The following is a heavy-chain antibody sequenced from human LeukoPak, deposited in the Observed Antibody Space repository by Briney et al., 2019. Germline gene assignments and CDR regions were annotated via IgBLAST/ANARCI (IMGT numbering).Heavy chain of an antibody. CDR3: ARPGITAFDI. D-gene: IGHD3-10*01. J-gene: IGHJ3*02. CDR1: GFTLSSHN. CDR2: ISSSGSIT. V-gene: IGHV3-48*01. Sequence: TGGSLRLSCVASGFTLSSHNINWVRRAPGKGLEWVSHISSSGSITYYGDSVKGRITISRDNAKNSVSLYMNSLRAEDSAVYYCARPGITAFDIWGQGTMVTVSS.